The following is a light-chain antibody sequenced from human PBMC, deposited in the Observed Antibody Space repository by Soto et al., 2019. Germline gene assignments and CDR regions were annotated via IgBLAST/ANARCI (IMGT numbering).Light chain of an antibody. Sequence: EIVLTQSPGTLSLSPGERATLSCRASQTLSNSFIAWYQQKPGQAPRLLIYDASNRATGIPARFSGSGSGTDFTLTISRLEPEDFAVYYCQQYGSSITFGQGTRLEIK. CDR1: QTLSNSF. V-gene: IGKV3-20*01. J-gene: IGKJ5*01. CDR2: DAS. CDR3: QQYGSSIT.